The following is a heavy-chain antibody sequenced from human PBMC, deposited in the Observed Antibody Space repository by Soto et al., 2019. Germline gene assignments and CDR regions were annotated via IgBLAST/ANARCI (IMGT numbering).Heavy chain of an antibody. Sequence: PADTLSLTCAVSGGSISRINWWCWLRQPPGKWLEWIGENHHTGSINYNTTLKSRVTRSVDKSKNQFSLKLSSVTAADTALYYCERDQQNPGIVVVPHYYYGMDVGGQGTTVTVSS. CDR1: GGSISRINW. CDR2: NHHTGSI. J-gene: IGHJ6*02. D-gene: IGHD2-2*01. CDR3: ERDQQNPGIVVVPHYYYGMDV. V-gene: IGHV4-4*02.